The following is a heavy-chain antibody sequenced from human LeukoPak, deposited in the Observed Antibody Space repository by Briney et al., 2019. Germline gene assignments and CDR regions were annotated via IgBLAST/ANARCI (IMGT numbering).Heavy chain of an antibody. Sequence: GGSLRLSCAASGFTFSSYSMNWVRQAPGKGLEWVSYISSSSSTIYYADSVKGRFTISRDNAKNSLYLQMNSLRAEDTAVYYCASVRPDREYDAFDIWGQGTMVTVSS. D-gene: IGHD6-6*01. CDR2: ISSSSSTI. V-gene: IGHV3-48*01. J-gene: IGHJ3*02. CDR3: ASVRPDREYDAFDI. CDR1: GFTFSSYS.